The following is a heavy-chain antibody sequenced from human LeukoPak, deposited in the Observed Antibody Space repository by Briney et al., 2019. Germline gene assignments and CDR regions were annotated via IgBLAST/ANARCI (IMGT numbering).Heavy chain of an antibody. CDR2: INWNGGST. CDR3: ARKGLGGELGGFDY. CDR1: GFTFDSYA. D-gene: IGHD1-26*01. J-gene: IGHJ4*02. V-gene: IGHV3-20*01. Sequence: GGSLRLSCAASGFTFDSYAMSWVRQAPGKGLEWVSGINWNGGSTGYADSVKGRFTISRDNAKNSLYLQMNSLRAEDTALYHCARKGLGGELGGFDYWGQGTLVTVSS.